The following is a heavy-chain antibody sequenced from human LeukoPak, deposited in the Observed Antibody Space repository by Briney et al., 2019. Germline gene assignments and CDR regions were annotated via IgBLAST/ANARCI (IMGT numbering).Heavy chain of an antibody. V-gene: IGHV1-69*13. CDR2: IIPIFGTA. CDR3: ATPRRDIVALDP. CDR1: GGTFSSYA. Sequence: SVKVSCKASGGTFSSYAISWVRQAPGQGLEWMGGIIPIFGTANYAQKFQGRVTITADESTSTAYMELSSLRSEDTAVYYCATPRRDIVALDPWGQGTLVTVSS. D-gene: IGHD2-15*01. J-gene: IGHJ5*02.